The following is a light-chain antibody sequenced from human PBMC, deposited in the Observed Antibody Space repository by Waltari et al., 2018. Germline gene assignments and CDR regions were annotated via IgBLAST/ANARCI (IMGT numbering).Light chain of an antibody. CDR1: SSNIGAGYD. Sequence: QSVVTQPPSVSGAPGQRVTISCTGSSSNIGAGYDVHWYQQLPGTAPKLPIYGNSNRPSGVPDRFSGSKSGTSASLAITGLQAEDEADYYCQSYDSSLSGSYVFGTGTKVTVL. CDR2: GNS. V-gene: IGLV1-40*01. J-gene: IGLJ1*01. CDR3: QSYDSSLSGSYV.